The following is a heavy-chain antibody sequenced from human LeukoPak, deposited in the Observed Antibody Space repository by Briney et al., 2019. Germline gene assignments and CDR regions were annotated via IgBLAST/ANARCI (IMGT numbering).Heavy chain of an antibody. CDR1: GYTFTNYG. J-gene: IGHJ6*03. CDR3: ATNRYDSSGYAGNYYYYYMDV. V-gene: IGHV1-18*01. D-gene: IGHD3-22*01. CDR2: ISAYNGNT. Sequence: AASVTVSCKASGYTFTNYGIRWVRQAPGQGLEWMGWISAYNGNTNYAQKLQGRVTMTTDTSTSTAYMELRSLRSDDTAVYYCATNRYDSSGYAGNYYYYYMDVWGKGTTVTVSS.